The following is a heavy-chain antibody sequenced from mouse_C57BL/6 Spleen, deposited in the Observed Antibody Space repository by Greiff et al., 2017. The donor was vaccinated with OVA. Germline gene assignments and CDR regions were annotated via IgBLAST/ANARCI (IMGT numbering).Heavy chain of an antibody. D-gene: IGHD1-1*01. J-gene: IGHJ3*01. CDR1: GYTFTSYW. V-gene: IGHV1-55*01. Sequence: VQLQQSGAELVKPGASVKMSCKASGYTFTSYWINWVKQRPGQGLEWIGDIYPGSGSTNYNEKFKSKANLTVDTSSSSDYIQLSSLTSEGAAVYYCARLGCYGSSPAWFAYWGQGTLVTVSA. CDR3: ARLGCYGSSPAWFAY. CDR2: IYPGSGST.